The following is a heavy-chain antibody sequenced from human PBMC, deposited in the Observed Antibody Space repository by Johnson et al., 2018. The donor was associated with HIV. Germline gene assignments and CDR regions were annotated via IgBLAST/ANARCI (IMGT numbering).Heavy chain of an antibody. CDR1: GFTFSSYA. Sequence: QVQLVESGGGVVQPGRSLRLSCAASGFTFSSYAMHWVRQAPGKGLEWVAVISYDGSNKYYADSVKGRFTISRDNSKNTLYLQINSLRAEDTAVYYCAREWDPRTPDAFDIWGQ. CDR2: ISYDGSNK. CDR3: AREWDPRTPDAFDI. V-gene: IGHV3-30*04. J-gene: IGHJ3*02. D-gene: IGHD1-26*01.